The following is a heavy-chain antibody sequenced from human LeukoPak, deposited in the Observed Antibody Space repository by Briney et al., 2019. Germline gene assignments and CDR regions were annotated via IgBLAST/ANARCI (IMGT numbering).Heavy chain of an antibody. J-gene: IGHJ4*02. Sequence: GGSLRLSCAASGFTFSSYSMNWVRQAPGKGLEWVSSISSSSSYIYYADSVKGRFTISRDNAKNSLYLQMNSLRAEDTAVYYCARVLLRFGELDYWGQGTLVTVSS. CDR2: ISSSSSYI. V-gene: IGHV3-21*01. CDR1: GFTFSSYS. CDR3: ARVLLRFGELDY. D-gene: IGHD3-10*01.